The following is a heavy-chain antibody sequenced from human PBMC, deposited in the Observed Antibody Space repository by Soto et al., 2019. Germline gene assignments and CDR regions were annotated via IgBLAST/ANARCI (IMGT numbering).Heavy chain of an antibody. CDR3: VRCQETAAAGNWFDP. CDR2: INHSGST. D-gene: IGHD6-13*01. J-gene: IGHJ5*02. CDR1: GGSFSGYY. Sequence: PSETLSLTCAVYGGSFSGYYWSWIRQPPGKGLEWIGEINHSGSTNYNPSLKSRVTISVDTSKNQFSLKLSSVTAADTAVYYCVRCQETAAAGNWFDPRGEGPLVTVSS. V-gene: IGHV4-34*01.